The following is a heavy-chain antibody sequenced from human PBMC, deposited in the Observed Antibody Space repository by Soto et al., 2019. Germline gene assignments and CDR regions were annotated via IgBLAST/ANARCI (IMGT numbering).Heavy chain of an antibody. Sequence: EVQLLESGVGLVQPGGSLRLSCAASGFTFSSYAMSWVRQAPGKGLEWVSAISGSGGSTYYADSVKGRFTISRDNSKNTLYLQMKSLRADDTAVYYCAEDKDLGPRGAFDIWGQGTMVTVSS. CDR3: AEDKDLGPRGAFDI. CDR2: ISGSGGST. V-gene: IGHV3-23*01. D-gene: IGHD3-16*01. CDR1: GFTFSSYA. J-gene: IGHJ3*02.